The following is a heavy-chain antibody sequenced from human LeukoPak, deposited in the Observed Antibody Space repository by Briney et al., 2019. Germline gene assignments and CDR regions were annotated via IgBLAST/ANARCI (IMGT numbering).Heavy chain of an antibody. CDR3: ATVFKGSSLQDY. Sequence: GASLRLSCAVSGFTFTNNWMYWVRQAPGRGLVWVSRINMDGRSAVYADSVKGRFTISRDNAKNTVYLQMNSLRAADTAVYYCATVFKGSSLQDYWGQGTLVTVSS. D-gene: IGHD3-10*01. J-gene: IGHJ4*02. CDR2: INMDGRSA. CDR1: GFTFTNNW. V-gene: IGHV3-74*03.